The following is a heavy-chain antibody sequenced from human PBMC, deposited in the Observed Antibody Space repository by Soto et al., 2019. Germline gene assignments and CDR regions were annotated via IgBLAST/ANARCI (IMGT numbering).Heavy chain of an antibody. V-gene: IGHV1-46*01. D-gene: IGHD3-22*01. CDR1: GYTFTSYY. CDR3: ARDHYYDSSGYYGYYYGMDV. J-gene: IGHJ6*02. Sequence: ASVKVSRKASGYTFTSYYIPWVRPAPGQGPEWMGILNPSCGSTSYAQKFQGRVTMTRDTSTSTVYMELSSLRSEDTAVYYCARDHYYDSSGYYGYYYGMDVWGQGTTVTVSS. CDR2: LNPSCGST.